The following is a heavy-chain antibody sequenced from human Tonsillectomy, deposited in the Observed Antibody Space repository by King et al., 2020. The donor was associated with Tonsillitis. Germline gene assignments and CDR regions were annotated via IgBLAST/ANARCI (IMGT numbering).Heavy chain of an antibody. CDR3: ARALVSTTVIFFDY. Sequence: VQLQESGPGLVKPSQTLSLTCTVSGDSVGRGGHYWAWIRQRPGRGLEWIGYINYGGTTDYKSSLKSLVTLSIDTSKNQFSLRLNSVTAADTAVYYCARALVSTTVIFFDYWGQGTLVTVSS. CDR1: GDSVGRGGHY. CDR2: INYGGTT. D-gene: IGHD4-17*01. J-gene: IGHJ4*02. V-gene: IGHV4-31*01.